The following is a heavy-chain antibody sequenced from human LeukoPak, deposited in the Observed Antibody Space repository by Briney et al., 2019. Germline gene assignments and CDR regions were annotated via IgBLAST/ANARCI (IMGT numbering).Heavy chain of an antibody. CDR2: IDSDGSGT. V-gene: IGHV3-74*01. CDR1: GLTLSGYW. D-gene: IGHD6-13*01. CDR3: AKDRRGARMMAAAGTGGFDY. Sequence: GGSLRLSCSASGLTLSGYWMHWVRQIPGKGLVWVSRIDSDGSGTSYADSVKGRFTISRDDVKNMLYLQMNSLRVEDTAVYYCAKDRRGARMMAAAGTGGFDYWGQGTLVAVSS. J-gene: IGHJ4*02.